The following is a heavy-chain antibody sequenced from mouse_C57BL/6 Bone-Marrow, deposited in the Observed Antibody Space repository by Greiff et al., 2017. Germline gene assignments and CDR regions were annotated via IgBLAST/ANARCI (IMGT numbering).Heavy chain of an antibody. CDR2: IRLKSDNYAT. D-gene: IGHD2-10*01. CDR3: AAGLQRDY. Sequence: EVKVVESGGGLVQPGGSMKLSCVASGFTFSNYWMNWVRQSPGKGLEWVAQIRLKSDNYATHYAESVKGRFTISRDDSKRSVYLQMNNVRAEDTGIYYCAAGLQRDYWGQGTTLTVSS. CDR1: GFTFSNYW. J-gene: IGHJ2*01. V-gene: IGHV6-3*01.